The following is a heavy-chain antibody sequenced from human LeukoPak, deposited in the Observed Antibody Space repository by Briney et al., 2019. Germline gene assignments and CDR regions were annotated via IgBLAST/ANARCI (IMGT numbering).Heavy chain of an antibody. D-gene: IGHD2-15*01. CDR2: IYSGGST. Sequence: PGGSLRLSCAASGFTVSSNYMSWVRQAPGKGLEWVSVIYSGGSTYYADSVKGRFTISRDNSKNTLYLQMNSLRAEDTAVYYCARDGYCSGGSCYPFWGQGTLVTVSS. V-gene: IGHV3-53*01. J-gene: IGHJ4*02. CDR1: GFTVSSNY. CDR3: ARDGYCSGGSCYPF.